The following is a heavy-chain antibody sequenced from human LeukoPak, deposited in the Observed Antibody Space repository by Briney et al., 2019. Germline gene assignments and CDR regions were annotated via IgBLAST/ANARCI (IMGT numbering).Heavy chain of an antibody. Sequence: SETLSLTCTVSGGSISSYYWSWIRQPAGTALEWIGRIYTSGSTNYNPSLKSRVTISVDTSKNQFSLKLSSVTAADTAVYYCARTRRYYYDSSGYYDHWGQGTLVTVSS. D-gene: IGHD3-22*01. CDR1: GGSISSYY. V-gene: IGHV4-4*07. J-gene: IGHJ5*02. CDR3: ARTRRYYYDSSGYYDH. CDR2: IYTSGST.